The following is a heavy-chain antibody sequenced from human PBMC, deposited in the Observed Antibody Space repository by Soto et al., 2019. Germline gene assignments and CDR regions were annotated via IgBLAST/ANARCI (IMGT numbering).Heavy chain of an antibody. D-gene: IGHD3-10*01. Sequence: QVQLQESGPGLVKPSQTLSLSCTVSGASISIGGYFWSWIRQHPGKGLEWIGHIYYNGSTYYNPSLKSRVTISVDTSKNQFSLRLTSVTAADTAVYFCATDEYSGSEISFYYYAMDVWGQGTTVTVSS. CDR1: GASISIGGYF. CDR2: IYYNGST. J-gene: IGHJ6*02. V-gene: IGHV4-31*03. CDR3: ATDEYSGSEISFYYYAMDV.